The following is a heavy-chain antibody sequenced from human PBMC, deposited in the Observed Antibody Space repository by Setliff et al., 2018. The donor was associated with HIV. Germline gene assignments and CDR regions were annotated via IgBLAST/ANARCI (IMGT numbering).Heavy chain of an antibody. V-gene: IGHV4-4*07. CDR3: AREIQFSATTYYYYYMDD. Sequence: SETLSLTCTVSGGSISSYYWSWIRQPAGKGLEWIGRIYASGRTNYNPSLKSRVTLSVGTSKNQFSLKVTSVTAADTAVYYCAREIQFSATTYYYYYMDDWGRGTTVTVSS. CDR2: IYASGRT. J-gene: IGHJ6*03. D-gene: IGHD5-18*01. CDR1: GGSISSYY.